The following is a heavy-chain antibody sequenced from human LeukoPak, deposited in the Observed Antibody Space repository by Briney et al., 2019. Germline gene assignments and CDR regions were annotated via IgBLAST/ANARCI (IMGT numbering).Heavy chain of an antibody. Sequence: PGGSLRLSCGASGFTFSSYGMLWVRQSPGKGLEWVAFIRYDGNIKFYADSTKGRFTISRDNSKNTLYLHINSLRPEDTALYYCVKDNPLDYWGQGTLVIVSS. D-gene: IGHD1-14*01. CDR3: VKDNPLDY. CDR1: GFTFSSYG. V-gene: IGHV3-30*02. J-gene: IGHJ4*02. CDR2: IRYDGNIK.